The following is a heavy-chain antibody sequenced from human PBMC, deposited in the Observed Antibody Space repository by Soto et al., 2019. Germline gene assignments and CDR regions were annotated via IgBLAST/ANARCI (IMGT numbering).Heavy chain of an antibody. CDR2: ISAYNGNT. J-gene: IGHJ4*02. D-gene: IGHD1-26*01. Sequence: QVQLVQSGAEVKKPGASVKVSCKASGYTFTSYGISWVRQAPGQGLEWMGWISAYNGNTNYAQKLQGRVTRTTDTSTSTAYMELRSLRSDDTALYYCARDIGATDHLLNVIDYWGQGTLVTVSS. CDR3: ARDIGATDHLLNVIDY. V-gene: IGHV1-18*01. CDR1: GYTFTSYG.